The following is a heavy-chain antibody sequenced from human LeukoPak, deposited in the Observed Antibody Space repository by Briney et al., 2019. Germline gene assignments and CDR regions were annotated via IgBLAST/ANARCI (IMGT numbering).Heavy chain of an antibody. J-gene: IGHJ4*02. CDR2: IKQDGSEK. V-gene: IGHV3-7*01. CDR1: DYW. Sequence: GGSLRLSCAASDYWMTWVRQAPGKGLEWVANIKQDGSEKYYVDSVEGRFTISRDNAKNSLYLQMNSLRAEDTAVYYCARDRGYFDSWGQGILVTVSS. CDR3: ARDRGYFDS.